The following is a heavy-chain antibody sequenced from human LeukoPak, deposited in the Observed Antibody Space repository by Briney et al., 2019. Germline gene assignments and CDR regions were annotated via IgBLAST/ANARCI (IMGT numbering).Heavy chain of an antibody. CDR1: GFTFSSYW. D-gene: IGHD2-2*01. J-gene: IGHJ6*03. CDR2: INSDGSST. CDR3: ARDRYQLLFPFYYYYMDV. V-gene: IGHV3-74*01. Sequence: PGGSLRLSCAASGFTFSSYWMHWVRQAPGKGLVWVSRINSDGSSTSYADSVKGRFTISRDNAKNTLYLQMNSLRAEDTAVYYCARDRYQLLFPFYYYYMDVWGKGTTVTVP.